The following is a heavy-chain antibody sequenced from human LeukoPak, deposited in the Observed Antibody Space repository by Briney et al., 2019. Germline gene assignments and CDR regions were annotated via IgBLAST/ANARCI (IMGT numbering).Heavy chain of an antibody. V-gene: IGHV4-4*07. CDR1: GGSFSSYY. D-gene: IGHD3-3*01. CDR3: ARDCTPLRFLEWVNWFDP. CDR2: IYTSGST. Sequence: SETLSLTCAVYGGSFSSYYWSWIRQPAGKGLEWIGRIYTSGSTNYNPSLKSRVTMSVDTSKNQFSLKLSSVTAADTAVYYCARDCTPLRFLEWVNWFDPWGQGTLVTVSS. J-gene: IGHJ5*02.